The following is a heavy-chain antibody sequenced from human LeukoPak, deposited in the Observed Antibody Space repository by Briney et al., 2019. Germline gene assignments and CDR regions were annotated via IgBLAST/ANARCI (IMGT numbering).Heavy chain of an antibody. Sequence: PSETLSLTCAVYGGSFSGYYWSWIRQPPGKGLEWIGEINHSGSTNYNPSLKSRVTISVDTSKNQFSLKLSSVTAADTAVYYCARDGRYSMTDDAFDIWGQGTMVTVSS. J-gene: IGHJ3*02. V-gene: IGHV4-34*01. CDR3: ARDGRYSMTDDAFDI. CDR2: INHSGST. D-gene: IGHD6-13*01. CDR1: GGSFSGYY.